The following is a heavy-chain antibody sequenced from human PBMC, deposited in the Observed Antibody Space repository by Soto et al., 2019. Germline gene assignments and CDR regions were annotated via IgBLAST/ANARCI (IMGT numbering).Heavy chain of an antibody. V-gene: IGHV3-33*01. CDR3: ARDYNFWSGYYSAAFDI. CDR2: IWYDGSNK. Sequence: GSLRLSCAASGFTFSSYGMHWVRQAPGKGLEWVAVIWYDGSNKYYADSVEGRFTISRDNSKNTLYLQMNSLRAEDTAVYYCARDYNFWSGYYSAAFDIWGQGTMVTVSS. D-gene: IGHD3-3*01. CDR1: GFTFSSYG. J-gene: IGHJ3*02.